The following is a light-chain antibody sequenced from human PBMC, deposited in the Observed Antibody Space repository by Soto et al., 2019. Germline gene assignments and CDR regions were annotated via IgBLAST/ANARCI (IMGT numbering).Light chain of an antibody. CDR3: QQYNNWPPIT. V-gene: IGKV3-15*01. CDR1: QSVSNN. Sequence: EIMMTQSPATLSASPGERATLSCRASQSVSNNVAWYQQKPGQAPRLLIYYASTRATGIPARFSGSGSGTEFTLTISSLQSEDFALYYCQQYNNWPPITFGQGTRLEIK. J-gene: IGKJ5*01. CDR2: YAS.